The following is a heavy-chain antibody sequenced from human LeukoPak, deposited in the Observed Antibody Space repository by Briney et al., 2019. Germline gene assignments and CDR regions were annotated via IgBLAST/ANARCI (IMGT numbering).Heavy chain of an antibody. CDR3: AELGITMIGGV. J-gene: IGHJ6*04. D-gene: IGHD3-10*02. CDR2: INTDGSGK. CDR1: GFTFSNYW. V-gene: IGHV3-74*01. Sequence: PGGSLRLSCAASGFTFSNYWMSWVRQAPGKGLEWVSSINTDGSGKSYVDSVKGRFTISRDNAKNTLYLQMNSLRAEDTAVYYCAELGITMIGGVWGKGTTVTISS.